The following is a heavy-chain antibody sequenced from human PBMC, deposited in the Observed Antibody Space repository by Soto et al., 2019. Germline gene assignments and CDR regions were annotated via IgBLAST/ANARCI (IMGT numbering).Heavy chain of an antibody. Sequence: GGSLRLSCAASDFDFSSSRIHWVRQAPGKGLEWVAASSYDGRETFYADSAKGRFTVSKEMSKNTAFLQMNALRHEDTAVYFCARDSGWPILNFDNWGQGTPVTVSS. CDR2: SSYDGRET. J-gene: IGHJ4*02. CDR1: DFDFSSSR. D-gene: IGHD3-10*01. CDR3: ARDSGWPILNFDN. V-gene: IGHV3-30*03.